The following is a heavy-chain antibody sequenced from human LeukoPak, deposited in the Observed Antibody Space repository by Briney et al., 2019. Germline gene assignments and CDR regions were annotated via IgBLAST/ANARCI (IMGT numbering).Heavy chain of an antibody. V-gene: IGHV4-34*01. CDR2: INHSGST. CDR1: GGSFSGYY. D-gene: IGHD3-22*01. J-gene: IGHJ4*02. CDR3: ARGSRKNSSGYYQDY. Sequence: KSSETLSLTCAVYGGSFSGYYWSWIRQPPGKGLEWIGEINHSGSTNYNPSLKSRVTISVDTSKNQFSLKLSSVTAADTAVYYCARGSRKNSSGYYQDYWGQGTLVTVSS.